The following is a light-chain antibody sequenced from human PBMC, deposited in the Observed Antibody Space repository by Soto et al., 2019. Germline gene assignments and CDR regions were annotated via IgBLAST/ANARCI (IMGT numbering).Light chain of an antibody. CDR3: QSFDSSLSGCV. CDR1: SSDIGAGSE. V-gene: IGLV1-40*01. J-gene: IGLJ1*01. CDR2: GTT. Sequence: QSVLTQPPSVSGAPGQTVTISCTGSSSDIGAGSEVHWYQQLPGTAPKLLIYGTTTRPSGVPARFSGSKSGSSASLAITALQPEDEADYYCQSFDSSLSGCVFGTGTKVTVL.